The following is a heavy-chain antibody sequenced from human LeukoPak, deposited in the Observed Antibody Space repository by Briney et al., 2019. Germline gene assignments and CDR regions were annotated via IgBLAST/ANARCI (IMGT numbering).Heavy chain of an antibody. V-gene: IGHV1-2*02. CDR1: GYTFSSYY. CDR3: ARYDYGSGDTNWFDP. Sequence: ASVKVSCKASGYTFSSYYMHWVRQAPGQGLEWMGWINPNSGGTNYAQKFQGRVTMTRDTSISTAYMELSRLRSDDTAVYYCARYDYGSGDTNWFDPWGQGTLVTVSS. CDR2: INPNSGGT. J-gene: IGHJ5*02. D-gene: IGHD3-10*01.